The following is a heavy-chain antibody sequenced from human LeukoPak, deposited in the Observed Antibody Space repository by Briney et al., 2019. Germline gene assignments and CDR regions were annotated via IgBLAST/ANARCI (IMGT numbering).Heavy chain of an antibody. Sequence: GGSLRLSCAASGFTFSSYGMHWVRQAPGKGLEWVAFIRYDGSNKYYADSVKGRFTISRDNSKNTLYLQMNSLRAEDTAVYYCAKDLWPLNYGGRPDYWGQGTLVTVSS. D-gene: IGHD4/OR15-4a*01. CDR3: AKDLWPLNYGGRPDY. J-gene: IGHJ4*02. CDR1: GFTFSSYG. V-gene: IGHV3-30*02. CDR2: IRYDGSNK.